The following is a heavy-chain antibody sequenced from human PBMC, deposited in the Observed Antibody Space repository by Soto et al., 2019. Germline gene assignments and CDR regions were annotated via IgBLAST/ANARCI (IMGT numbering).Heavy chain of an antibody. V-gene: IGHV3-11*01. CDR1: GFTFSDYY. Sequence: QVQLVESGGALDKPGGSQRLSCAASGFTFSDYYMSWIRQAPGKGLEWVSYISSSGSTIYYADSVKGRFSISRDNAKNSLYPQMNSLRAEDAAVYYCARRAAAGSGDFEHWGQGTLVTVSS. CDR3: ARRAAAGSGDFEH. D-gene: IGHD6-13*01. CDR2: ISSSGSTI. J-gene: IGHJ4*02.